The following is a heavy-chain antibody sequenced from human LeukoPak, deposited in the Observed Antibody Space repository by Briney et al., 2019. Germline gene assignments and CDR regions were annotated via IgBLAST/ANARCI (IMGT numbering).Heavy chain of an antibody. D-gene: IGHD3-10*01. CDR2: INPNSGGT. V-gene: IGHV1-2*02. J-gene: IGHJ4*02. Sequence: ASVKVSCKASGYTFTGYYTHWVRQAPGQGLEWMGWINPNSGGTNYAQKFQGRVTMTRDTSISTPYMELSRLRSDDTAVYYCARETVRITMVRGPFNYWGQGTLVTVSS. CDR1: GYTFTGYY. CDR3: ARETVRITMVRGPFNY.